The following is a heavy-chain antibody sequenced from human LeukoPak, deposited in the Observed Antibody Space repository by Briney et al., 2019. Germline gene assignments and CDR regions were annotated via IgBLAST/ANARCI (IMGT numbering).Heavy chain of an antibody. CDR3: ARGLGELSLYLLDY. CDR1: GFTFSSYS. J-gene: IGHJ4*02. D-gene: IGHD3-16*02. CDR2: ISSSSSTI. V-gene: IGHV3-48*01. Sequence: GGSLRLSCAASGFTFSSYSMNWVRQAPGKGLEWVSYISSSSSTIYYADSVKGRFTISRDNAKNSLYLQMNSLRAEDTAVYYCARGLGELSLYLLDYWGQGTLVTVSS.